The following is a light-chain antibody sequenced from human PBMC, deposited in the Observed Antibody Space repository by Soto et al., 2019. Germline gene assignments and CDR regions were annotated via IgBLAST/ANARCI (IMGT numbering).Light chain of an antibody. CDR3: QQSYSTPRT. CDR2: AAS. CDR1: QSISSY. V-gene: IGKV1-39*01. J-gene: IGKJ1*01. Sequence: DIQMTQSPSSLSASVGDRVTITCRASQSISSYLNWYQQKPGKPPKLLIYAASSLQSGDPSRFSGSGSGTDFTLTISSLQPEDFATYYCQQSYSTPRTFGQGTQVEIK.